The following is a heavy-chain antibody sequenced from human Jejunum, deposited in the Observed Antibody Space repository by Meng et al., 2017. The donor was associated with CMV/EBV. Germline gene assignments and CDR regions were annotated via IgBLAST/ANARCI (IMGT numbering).Heavy chain of an antibody. J-gene: IGHJ4*02. CDR2: IIPVFDKT. V-gene: IGHV1-69*04. CDR1: GSTFSNSA. Sequence: CKASGSTFSNSATSWVRQAPGQGLEWMGNIIPVFDKTNYAQKFQGRVTITADRSTNTAYMELSSLRSDDTAIYYCAGGLGGTIDYWGQGTLVTVSS. CDR3: AGGLGGTIDY. D-gene: IGHD1-26*01.